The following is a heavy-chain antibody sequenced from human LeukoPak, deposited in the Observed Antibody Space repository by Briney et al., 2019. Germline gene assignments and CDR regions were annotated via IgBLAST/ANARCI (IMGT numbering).Heavy chain of an antibody. D-gene: IGHD3-22*01. V-gene: IGHV3-30-3*01. Sequence: GGSLRLSCAASGFTFSSYAMHWVRQAPGKGLEWVAVISYDGSNKYYADSVKGRFTISRDNSKNTLYLQMNSLRAEDTAVYYCAKDPSEVVITYFDYWGQGTLVTVSS. CDR3: AKDPSEVVITYFDY. J-gene: IGHJ4*02. CDR1: GFTFSSYA. CDR2: ISYDGSNK.